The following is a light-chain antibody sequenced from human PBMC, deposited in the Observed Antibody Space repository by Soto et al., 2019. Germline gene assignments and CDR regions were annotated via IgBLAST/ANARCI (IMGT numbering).Light chain of an antibody. CDR1: SSDVGGYNF. J-gene: IGLJ1*01. CDR2: YVR. CDR3: SSYTSISTYV. Sequence: QSVLTQPASVSGSPGQSITISCTGTSSDVGGYNFVSWYQQHPGKAPKLMIYYVRNRPSGVSNRFSGSKSVNTASLTISGLQAEDEADYYCSSYTSISTYVFGTGTKVTVL. V-gene: IGLV2-14*01.